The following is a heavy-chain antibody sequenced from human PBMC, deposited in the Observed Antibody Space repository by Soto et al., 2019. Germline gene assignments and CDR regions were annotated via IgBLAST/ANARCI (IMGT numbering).Heavy chain of an antibody. Sequence: ASVKVSCKASGGTFSSYAISWVRQAPGQGLEWMGGIIPILGIANYAQKFRGRVTITADKSTSTAYMELSSLRSEDTAVYYCARERYYYDSSGYYYAHYYGMDVWGQGTTVTVSS. CDR3: ARERYYYDSSGYYYAHYYGMDV. CDR2: IIPILGIA. D-gene: IGHD3-22*01. CDR1: GGTFSSYA. J-gene: IGHJ6*02. V-gene: IGHV1-69*10.